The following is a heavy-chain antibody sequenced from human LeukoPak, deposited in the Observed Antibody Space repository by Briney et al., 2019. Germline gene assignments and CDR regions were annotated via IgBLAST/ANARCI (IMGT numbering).Heavy chain of an antibody. CDR3: ARLCQVTTCAKFEY. V-gene: IGHV4-39*01. D-gene: IGHD4-17*01. J-gene: IGHJ4*02. Sequence: SETLSLTCTVSGGSISSSDYYWGWIRQPPGKGLEWIGTIYYSATSYYSGTSYFNPSLKSRVTMSVDTSKNQFSLKLTSVTAADTAVYYCARLCQVTTCAKFEYWGQGILVTVSS. CDR1: GGSISSSDYY. CDR2: IYYSATSYYSGTS.